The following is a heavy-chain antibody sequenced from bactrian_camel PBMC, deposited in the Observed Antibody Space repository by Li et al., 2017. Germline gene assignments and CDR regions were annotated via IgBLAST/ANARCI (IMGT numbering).Heavy chain of an antibody. CDR1: GYTYAHNC. CDR2: AHVGGART. J-gene: IGHJ4*01. CDR3: ATDLGAYYSGGYYYNSARGYND. Sequence: HVQLVESGGGSVQSGGSLRLSCIASGYTYAHNCMAWFRQAPGKEREGVAAAHVGGARTYYADSVKGRFTISQSNNKDAVYLQMGSLEPEDTAMYYCATDLGAYYSGGYYYNSARGYNDWGQGTQVTVS. V-gene: IGHV3S1*01. D-gene: IGHD2*01.